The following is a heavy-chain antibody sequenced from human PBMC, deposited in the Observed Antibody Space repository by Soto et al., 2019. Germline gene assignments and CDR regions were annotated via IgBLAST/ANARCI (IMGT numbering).Heavy chain of an antibody. CDR2: IGGNGADT. J-gene: IGHJ4*02. CDR3: AIPSGLTVTGPDY. D-gene: IGHD6-19*01. V-gene: IGHV3-23*01. Sequence: GGSLRLSCAASGFIFSNYAMSWVRQAPGKGLEWVSAIGGNGADTYYADSVKGRFTISRDNSKNTLYLQMNSLRAEDTAVYFCAIPSGLTVTGPDYWGQGTLVTVSS. CDR1: GFIFSNYA.